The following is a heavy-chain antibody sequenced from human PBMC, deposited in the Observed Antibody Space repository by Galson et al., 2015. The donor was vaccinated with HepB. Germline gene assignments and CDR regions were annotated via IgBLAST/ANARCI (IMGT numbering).Heavy chain of an antibody. CDR2: IRYDGSNK. D-gene: IGHD3-16*02. V-gene: IGHV3-30*02. J-gene: IGHJ4*02. CDR3: AKRGIRLGELSLTGFDY. Sequence: SLRLSCAASGFTFSSYGMHWVRQAPGKGLEWVAFIRYDGSNKYYADSVKGRFTISRDNSKNTLYLQMNSLRAEDTAVYYCAKRGIRLGELSLTGFDYWGQGTLVTVSS. CDR1: GFTFSSYG.